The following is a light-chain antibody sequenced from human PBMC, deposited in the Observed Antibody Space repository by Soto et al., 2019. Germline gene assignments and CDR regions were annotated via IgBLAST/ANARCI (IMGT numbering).Light chain of an antibody. CDR1: QSVNIN. CDR2: TAS. Sequence: EVVLTQSPATLFVSPGERATLSCRASQSVNINLAWYQQKPGQAPYLLIYTASTRATGVPARFSGSGSGTEFTLTISTLQSEDFTVYYCQQYNNWPITFGQGTRLEIK. CDR3: QQYNNWPIT. J-gene: IGKJ5*01. V-gene: IGKV3-15*01.